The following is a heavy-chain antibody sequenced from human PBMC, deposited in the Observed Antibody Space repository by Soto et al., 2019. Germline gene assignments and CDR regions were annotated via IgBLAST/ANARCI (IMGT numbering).Heavy chain of an antibody. Sequence: QVQVQQSGAEVKEPGASVRISCKASGYTFISYYMHWVRQAPGQGLEWMGIIDPSGARTIYAQRFRGRVTMPWDTSRCTVYTDMTSLRPDDTAVYFCATTFTYGDPGHYWGQGTVVSVS. J-gene: IGHJ4*02. CDR2: IDPSGART. CDR1: GYTFISYY. D-gene: IGHD4-17*01. CDR3: ATTFTYGDPGHY. V-gene: IGHV1-46*01.